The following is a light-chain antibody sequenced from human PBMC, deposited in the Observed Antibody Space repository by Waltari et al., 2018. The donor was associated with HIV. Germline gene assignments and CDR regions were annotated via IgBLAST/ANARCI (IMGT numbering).Light chain of an antibody. Sequence: QSVLTQPPSASATPGRSVTISCSGSSPNTASNVVHWYQQLPGGTPQLCISRDNHRPSGTPDRFSASKSGTSASLAISGLRSEDEGHYYCAAWDDTLSGRVFGGGTKVTVL. CDR1: SPNTASNV. CDR2: RDN. CDR3: AAWDDTLSGRV. J-gene: IGLJ3*02. V-gene: IGLV1-47*01.